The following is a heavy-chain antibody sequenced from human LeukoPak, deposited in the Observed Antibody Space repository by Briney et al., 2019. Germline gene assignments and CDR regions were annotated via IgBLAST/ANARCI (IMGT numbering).Heavy chain of an antibody. J-gene: IGHJ5*02. V-gene: IGHV3-74*01. CDR2: MNIDGSVT. CDR3: ARVYIPSTWFDL. CDR1: GFTLNKYW. D-gene: IGHD2-21*01. Sequence: PGGSLRLSCAASGFTLNKYWMHWVRQAPGKGLVWVSHMNIDGSVTNYADSVKGRFTISRDNAKNTLYLQMNSLRAEDTAVYYCARVYIPSTWFDLWGQGTLVTVSS.